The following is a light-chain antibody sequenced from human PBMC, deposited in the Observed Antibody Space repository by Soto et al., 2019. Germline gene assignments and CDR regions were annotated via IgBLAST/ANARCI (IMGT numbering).Light chain of an antibody. J-gene: IGKJ4*01. Sequence: EIVLTQSPATLSLSPGERATLSCRSSQSVSTNSLAWYQQRPGQAPRPLIYGASSRATGTPDRFSGSGSGTDFTLIISRLEPEDFAVYYCQQYGSSVLTFGGGTKVDIK. CDR1: QSVSTNS. V-gene: IGKV3-20*01. CDR2: GAS. CDR3: QQYGSSVLT.